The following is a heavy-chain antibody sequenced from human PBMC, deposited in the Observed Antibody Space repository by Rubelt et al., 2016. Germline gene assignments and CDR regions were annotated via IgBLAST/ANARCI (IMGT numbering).Heavy chain of an antibody. CDR1: GYTFTGYY. D-gene: IGHD5-12*01. J-gene: IGHJ4*02. CDR3: ARGNSGYDYGLDY. V-gene: IGHV1-2*02. CDR2: INPNSGGT. Sequence: QVQLVQSGAEVKKPGASVKVSCKASGYTFTGYYMHWVRQAPGQGLEWMGWINPNSGGTNYAQKLKCRATMTRDTSVSTAYMELSRLTSDDTAVYYWARGNSGYDYGLDYWGQGTLVTVSS.